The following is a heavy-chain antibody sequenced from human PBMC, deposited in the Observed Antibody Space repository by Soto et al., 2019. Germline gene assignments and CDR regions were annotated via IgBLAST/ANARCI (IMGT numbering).Heavy chain of an antibody. V-gene: IGHV3-7*01. CDR1: GFSFGVYW. J-gene: IGHJ4*01. Sequence: EVQLEESGGGLVQPGGSLRLSCGASGFSFGVYWMSWVRQAPGKGLEWLATIKWDASEKKYVDSVKGRFTTSRDNAKNSLYLQMDSLRAADTAIYSCARDSGYGSRSSVNHYLDYWCHGTLVTVSS. D-gene: IGHD3-10*01. CDR3: ARDSGYGSRSSVNHYLDY. CDR2: IKWDASEK.